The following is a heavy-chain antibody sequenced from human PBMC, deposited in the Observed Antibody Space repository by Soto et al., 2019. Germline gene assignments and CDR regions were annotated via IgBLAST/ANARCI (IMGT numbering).Heavy chain of an antibody. CDR3: AHMTGFDY. J-gene: IGHJ4*02. CDR1: GFTFSSTA. CDR2: ISGNGDTT. Sequence: EVQLLESGGALVQPGGSLRLSCAASGFTFSSTAMSWVRQAPGKGLEWVSTISGNGDTTYYADSVRGRLTISRDNSKNTVYLQMNSLTGEDTAVYYCAHMTGFDYWGQGTLVTVSS. D-gene: IGHD3-9*01. V-gene: IGHV3-23*01.